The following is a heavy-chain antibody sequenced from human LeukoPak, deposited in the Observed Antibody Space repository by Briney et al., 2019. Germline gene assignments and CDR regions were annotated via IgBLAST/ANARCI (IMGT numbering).Heavy chain of an antibody. D-gene: IGHD2-2*01. CDR2: INPNSGGT. J-gene: IGHJ4*02. Sequence: ASVKVSCKASGYTFTGYYMHWARQAPGQGLEWMGWINPNSGGTNYAQKFQGRVTMTRDTSTSTAYMELSRLRSDDTAVYYCATLLSSAAFDYWGQGTLVTVSS. CDR1: GYTFTGYY. V-gene: IGHV1-2*02. CDR3: ATLLSSAAFDY.